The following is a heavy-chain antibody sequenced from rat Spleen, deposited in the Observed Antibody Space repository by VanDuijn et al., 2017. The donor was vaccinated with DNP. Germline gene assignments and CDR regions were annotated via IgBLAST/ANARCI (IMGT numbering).Heavy chain of an antibody. Sequence: EVQLVESGGGLVRPGRSLKLSCAASGFTFTNYGMHWIRQAPTKGLEWVASISPSGGSTYYRDSVKGRFTISRDNAKSTLYLQMDSLRSEDTASYYCVRDSRDYGSYADYFDYWGQGVMVTVSS. CDR3: VRDSRDYGSYADYFDY. J-gene: IGHJ2*01. CDR2: ISPSGGST. CDR1: GFTFTNYG. D-gene: IGHD1-8*01. V-gene: IGHV5-19*01.